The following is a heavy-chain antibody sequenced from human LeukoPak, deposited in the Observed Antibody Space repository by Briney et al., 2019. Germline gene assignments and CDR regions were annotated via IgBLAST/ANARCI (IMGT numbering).Heavy chain of an antibody. CDR2: IYSGGST. CDR3: ARGGGAGLFYYFDF. Sequence: GGSLRLSCAASGFTVSSNYMSWVRQAPGKGLEWVSVIYSGGSTYYADSVKGRFTISRDNSKNTLYLQMNSLRAEDTAVYYCARGGGAGLFYYFDFWGQGTLVTVSS. V-gene: IGHV3-66*01. J-gene: IGHJ4*02. D-gene: IGHD2-21*01. CDR1: GFTVSSNY.